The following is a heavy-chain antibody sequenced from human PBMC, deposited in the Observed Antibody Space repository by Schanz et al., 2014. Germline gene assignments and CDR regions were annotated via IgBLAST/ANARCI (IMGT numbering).Heavy chain of an antibody. Sequence: QVQLVQSGAEVKKPGASVKVSCKASGYTFTSYGINWVRQAPGQGLEWMGWISAYNGNTKYPQKLQGRVTMTTDTSTSTAYMELRSLRSDDTAVYYCAKAEYDILTDSYSRLDPWGQGTLVTVSS. CDR2: ISAYNGNT. CDR3: AKAEYDILTDSYSRLDP. CDR1: GYTFTSYG. J-gene: IGHJ5*02. D-gene: IGHD3-9*01. V-gene: IGHV1-18*01.